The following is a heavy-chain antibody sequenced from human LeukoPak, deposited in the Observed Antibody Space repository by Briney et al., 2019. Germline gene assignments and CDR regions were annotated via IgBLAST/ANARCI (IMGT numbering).Heavy chain of an antibody. D-gene: IGHD2-2*01. CDR1: GYTFTSYG. CDR2: MNPNSGNT. CDR3: ARGRKVPAAKGVYYYYYYMDV. V-gene: IGHV1-8*03. Sequence: GASVKVSCKASGYTFTSYGISWVRQATGQGLEWMGWMNPNSGNTGYAQKFQGRVTITRNTSISTAYMELSSLRSEDTAVYYCARGRKVPAAKGVYYYYYYMDVWGKGTTVTVSS. J-gene: IGHJ6*03.